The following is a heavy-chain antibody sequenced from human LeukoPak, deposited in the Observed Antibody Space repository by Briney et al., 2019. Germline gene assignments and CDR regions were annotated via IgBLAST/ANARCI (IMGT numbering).Heavy chain of an antibody. D-gene: IGHD3-3*01. CDR3: ARDGYDFWSGYYVDY. J-gene: IGHJ4*02. Sequence: GGSLRLSRAASGFAFSSYWMSWVRQAPGKGREWAANIKQDGSEKYYVDSVKGRFTISRDNAKNSLYLQMNSLRAEDTAVYYCARDGYDFWSGYYVDYWGQGTLVTVSS. CDR1: GFAFSSYW. CDR2: IKQDGSEK. V-gene: IGHV3-7*01.